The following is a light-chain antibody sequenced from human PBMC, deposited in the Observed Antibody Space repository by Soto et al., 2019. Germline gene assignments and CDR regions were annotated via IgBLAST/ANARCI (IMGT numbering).Light chain of an antibody. CDR3: QQFNSNLLLT. Sequence: ALQLTQSPSSLSASVGDRVTITCRASQGISSALAWYQQKPGKALKLLIYDASSLQSGVPSRFSGSGSGTDFTLTISSLQPDDFATYYCQQFNSNLLLTFGGGTKVEIK. CDR2: DAS. V-gene: IGKV1-13*02. J-gene: IGKJ4*01. CDR1: QGISSA.